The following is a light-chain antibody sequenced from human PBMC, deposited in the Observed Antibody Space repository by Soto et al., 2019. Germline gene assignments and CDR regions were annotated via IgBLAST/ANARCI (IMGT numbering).Light chain of an antibody. CDR3: QQYNSYSPMYT. V-gene: IGKV1-5*01. J-gene: IGKJ5*01. CDR1: QSISNW. Sequence: DSHMTQSPSTLSASVGDRVTITCRASQSISNWLAWYQQKPGKAPKLLIYDASSLESGVPSRFSGSGSGTEFTLTISSLQPDDFATYYCQQYNSYSPMYTFGQGTRLEIK. CDR2: DAS.